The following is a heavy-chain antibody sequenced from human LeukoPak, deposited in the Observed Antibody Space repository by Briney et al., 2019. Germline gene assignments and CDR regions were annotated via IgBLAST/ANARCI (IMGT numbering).Heavy chain of an antibody. V-gene: IGHV4-59*12. D-gene: IGHD6-6*01. J-gene: IGHJ6*03. CDR3: ARDFSSSSTVYYHYYMDV. CDR1: GGSISSYY. CDR2: IYYSGST. Sequence: PSETLSLTCTVSGGSISSYYWSWIRQPPGKGLEGIGNIYYSGSTNYNPSLKSRVTISVDTSKNQFSLKLSSVTAADTAIYYCARDFSSSSTVYYHYYMDVWGKGTTVTVSS.